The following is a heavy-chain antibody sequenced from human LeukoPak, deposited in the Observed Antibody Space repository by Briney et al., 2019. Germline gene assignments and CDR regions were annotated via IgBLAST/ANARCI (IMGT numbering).Heavy chain of an antibody. Sequence: SETLSLTCAVYGGSFSGYYWSWIRQPPGKGLEWIGEINHSGSTNYNPSLKSRVTISVDTSKNQFSLKLSSVTAADTAVYYCARSLRGSGYDYWGQGPLVTVSS. J-gene: IGHJ4*02. V-gene: IGHV4-34*01. CDR3: ARSLRGSGYDY. CDR1: GGSFSGYY. D-gene: IGHD6-19*01. CDR2: INHSGST.